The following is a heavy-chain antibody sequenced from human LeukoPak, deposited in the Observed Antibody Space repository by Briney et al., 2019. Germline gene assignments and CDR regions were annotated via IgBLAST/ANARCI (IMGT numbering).Heavy chain of an antibody. V-gene: IGHV3-30*04. J-gene: IGHJ3*02. CDR2: ISYDGSNK. CDR1: GFTFSNYT. CDR3: AKDQGVGESVGAFDI. D-gene: IGHD1-26*01. Sequence: GRSLRLSCAASGFTFSNYTMHWVHQAPGRGLEWVAVISYDGSNKYYADSVKGRFTISRDNSKNTLYLQMNSLRAEDTAVYYCAKDQGVGESVGAFDIWGQGTMVTVSS.